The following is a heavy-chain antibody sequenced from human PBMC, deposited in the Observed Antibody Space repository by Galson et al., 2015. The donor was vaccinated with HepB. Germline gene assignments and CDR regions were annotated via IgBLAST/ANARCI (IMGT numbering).Heavy chain of an antibody. CDR3: ARIPILPPYQLPTYYFDY. J-gene: IGHJ4*02. Sequence: QSGAEVKKPGESLKISCKGSGYSFTSYWIGWVRQMPGKGLEWMGIIYPGDSDTRYSPSFQGQVTISADKSISTAYLQWSSLKASDTAMYYCARIPILPPYQLPTYYFDYWGQGTLVTVSS. CDR1: GYSFTSYW. D-gene: IGHD2-2*01. CDR2: IYPGDSDT. V-gene: IGHV5-51*03.